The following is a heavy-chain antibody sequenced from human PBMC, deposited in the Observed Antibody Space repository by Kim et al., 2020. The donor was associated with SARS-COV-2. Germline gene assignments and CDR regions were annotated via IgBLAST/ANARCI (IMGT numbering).Heavy chain of an antibody. D-gene: IGHD5-18*01. J-gene: IGHJ4*02. Sequence: GDTNDTDSVKGRFTITRENDKNTLVLQMNSLRAGDTAVYYCAKDGYPCDCWGQGTLVTVSS. CDR3: AKDGYPCDC. V-gene: IGHV3-13*01. CDR2: GDT.